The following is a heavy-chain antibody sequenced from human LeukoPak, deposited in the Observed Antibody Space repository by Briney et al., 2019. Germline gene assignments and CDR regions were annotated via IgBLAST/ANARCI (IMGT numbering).Heavy chain of an antibody. J-gene: IGHJ4*02. Sequence: GRSLRLSCAASGFTFDDYAMHWVRQAPGKGLEWVSGISWNSGSIGYADSVKGRFTISRDNSRNTIYLQMDNLRVEDSAVYFCARGMRSDDFWGQGTLVTVSS. CDR2: ISWNSGSI. CDR3: ARGMRSDDF. V-gene: IGHV3-9*01. CDR1: GFTFDDYA.